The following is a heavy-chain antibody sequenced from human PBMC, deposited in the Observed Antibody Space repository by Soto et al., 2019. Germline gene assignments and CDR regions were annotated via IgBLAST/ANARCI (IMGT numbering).Heavy chain of an antibody. J-gene: IGHJ5*02. Sequence: EVQLVESGGGLVQPGGCLRLSCEASGFTFSSYSMNWVRQAPGKGLEWVSYISSSSSTIYYADSVKGRFTISRDNAKNSLYLQMNSLRDEDTAVYYCARGEGDYVWGSYRTYNWFDPWGQGTLVTVSS. V-gene: IGHV3-48*02. CDR2: ISSSSSTI. CDR3: ARGEGDYVWGSYRTYNWFDP. D-gene: IGHD3-16*02. CDR1: GFTFSSYS.